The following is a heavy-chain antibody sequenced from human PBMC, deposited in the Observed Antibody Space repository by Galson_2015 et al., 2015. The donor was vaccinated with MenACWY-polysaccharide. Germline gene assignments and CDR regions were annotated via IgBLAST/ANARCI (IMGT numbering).Heavy chain of an antibody. CDR3: ATISTGPPYAMDV. CDR2: INGNSDYI. V-gene: IGHV3-21*01. CDR1: GFTFSTYS. Sequence: SLRLSCAASGFTFSTYSMNWVRQAPGKGPEWVSAINGNSDYIYYADSVKGRFTISRDNAKNSLYLQMNSLRAEDTAVYYCATISTGPPYAMDVWGQGTTVTVSS. J-gene: IGHJ6*02. D-gene: IGHD3-9*01.